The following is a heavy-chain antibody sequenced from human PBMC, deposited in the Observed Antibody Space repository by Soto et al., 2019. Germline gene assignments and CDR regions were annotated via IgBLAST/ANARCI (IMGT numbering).Heavy chain of an antibody. CDR1: GFTFSSYA. Sequence: PGGSLRLSCTASGFTFSSYAMSWVRQAPGKGLEWVSAISGSGGSTYYADSVKGRFTISRDNSKNTLYLQMNSLRAEDTAVYYCAKDSYLDGYYYGMDVWGQGTTVTVSS. J-gene: IGHJ6*02. V-gene: IGHV3-23*01. CDR2: ISGSGGST. D-gene: IGHD3-3*01. CDR3: AKDSYLDGYYYGMDV.